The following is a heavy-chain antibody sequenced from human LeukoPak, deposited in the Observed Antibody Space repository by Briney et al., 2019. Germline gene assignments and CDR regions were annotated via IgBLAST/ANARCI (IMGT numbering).Heavy chain of an antibody. Sequence: PGGSLRLSCAASGFTFSSSAMSWVRQVPGKGLEWVSGISASGGSTYYADSVKGRFTISRDNAKNSLYLQMNSLRAEDTAVYYCARDLLEYYDYVWGSYRLGAFDIWGQGTMVTVSS. CDR1: GFTFSSSA. D-gene: IGHD3-16*02. CDR3: ARDLLEYYDYVWGSYRLGAFDI. J-gene: IGHJ3*02. V-gene: IGHV3-23*01. CDR2: ISASGGST.